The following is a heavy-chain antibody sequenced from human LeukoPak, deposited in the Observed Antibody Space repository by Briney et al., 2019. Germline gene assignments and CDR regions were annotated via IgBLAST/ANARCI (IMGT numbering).Heavy chain of an antibody. D-gene: IGHD3-9*01. J-gene: IGHJ4*02. V-gene: IGHV1-18*01. CDR1: GYTFTSYG. CDR3: ARALYYDILTGYYNGLGY. Sequence: GASVKVSCKASGYTFTSYGISWVRQAPGQGLEWMGWISAYNGNTNYAQKLQGRVTMTTDTSTSTAYMELRSLRSDDTAVYYCARALYYDILTGYYNGLGYWGQGTLVTVSS. CDR2: ISAYNGNT.